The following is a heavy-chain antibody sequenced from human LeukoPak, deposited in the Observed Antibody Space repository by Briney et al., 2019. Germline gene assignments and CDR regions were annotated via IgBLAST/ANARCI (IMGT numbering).Heavy chain of an antibody. CDR2: ISSNGGST. CDR3: ARDSSGEALDY. CDR1: GFTFSSYA. V-gene: IGHV3-64*01. Sequence: GGSLRLSCAASGFTFSSYAMHWVRQAPGKGLEYVSAISSNGGSTYYANSVKGRITISRDNSKNTLYLQMGSLRAEDMAVYYCARDSSGEALDYWGQGTLVTVSS. J-gene: IGHJ4*02. D-gene: IGHD1-26*01.